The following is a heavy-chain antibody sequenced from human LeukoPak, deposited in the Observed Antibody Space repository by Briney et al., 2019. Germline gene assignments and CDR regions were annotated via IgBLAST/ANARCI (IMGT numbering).Heavy chain of an antibody. J-gene: IGHJ5*02. V-gene: IGHV3-33*08. CDR1: GFTFSSYG. Sequence: GGSLRLSCAASGFTFSSYGMHWVRQAPGKGLGWVAVIWYDGSNKYYADSVKGRFTISRDNSKNTLYLQMNSLRAEDTAVYYCARASYDSSGYYYNWFDPWGQGTLVTVSS. D-gene: IGHD3-22*01. CDR3: ARASYDSSGYYYNWFDP. CDR2: IWYDGSNK.